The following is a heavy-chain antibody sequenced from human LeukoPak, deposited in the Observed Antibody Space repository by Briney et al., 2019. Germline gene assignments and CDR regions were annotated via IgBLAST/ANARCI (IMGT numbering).Heavy chain of an antibody. CDR3: VREGEGPLSKDFDY. CDR1: GSTFTDHN. V-gene: IGHV1-2*02. Sequence: ASMKVSRKSSGSTFTDHNIPWVRQGPGQGLEWMGYIGPHSTFTSSPQEFQGRVTMTRDASMSTAYMELTRLTSDDTAVYYCVREGEGPLSKDFDYWGQGTLVTVSS. D-gene: IGHD2/OR15-2a*01. J-gene: IGHJ4*02. CDR2: IGPHSTFT.